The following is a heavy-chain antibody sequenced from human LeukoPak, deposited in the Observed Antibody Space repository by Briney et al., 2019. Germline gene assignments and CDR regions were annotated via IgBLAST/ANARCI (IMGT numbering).Heavy chain of an antibody. CDR3: ARAPPNSGSYYRLHSWFDP. Sequence: GASVKVSCKASGYTFTDYYMHWVRQAPGQGLEWMGRINPNSGGTNYAQKFQGRVTMTRDTSISTAYMELSSLTSDDPAFYSCARAPPNSGSYYRLHSWFDPWGQGALVTVSS. CDR1: GYTFTDYY. D-gene: IGHD3-10*01. V-gene: IGHV1-2*06. J-gene: IGHJ5*02. CDR2: INPNSGGT.